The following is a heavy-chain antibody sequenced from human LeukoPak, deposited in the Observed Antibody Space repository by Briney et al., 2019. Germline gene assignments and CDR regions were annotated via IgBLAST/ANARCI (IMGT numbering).Heavy chain of an antibody. CDR1: GFTFSSYA. V-gene: IGHV3-30*01. D-gene: IGHD3-22*01. CDR2: ISYDGGNK. Sequence: GGSLRLSCAASGFTFSSYAMHWVRQAPGKGLEWVAVISYDGGNKYYADSVKGRFTISRDNSKNTVYLEMNSLRTGATAVYYCARDHQYFDSSGTFDIWGQGTMVTVSS. CDR3: ARDHQYFDSSGTFDI. J-gene: IGHJ3*02.